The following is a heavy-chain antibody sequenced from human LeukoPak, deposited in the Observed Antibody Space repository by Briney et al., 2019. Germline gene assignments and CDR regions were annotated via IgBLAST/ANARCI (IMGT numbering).Heavy chain of an antibody. CDR1: GFTFSSYW. CDR2: INSDGSST. J-gene: IGHJ4*02. V-gene: IGHV3-74*01. D-gene: IGHD1-26*01. Sequence: PGGSLRLSCAASGFTFSSYWMHWVRQAPGKGLVWVSRINSDGSSTSYADSVKGRFTISRDNAKNTLYLQMNSLRAEDTAVYYCARGYSGSYRLDYWGQGTLVTVSS. CDR3: ARGYSGSYRLDY.